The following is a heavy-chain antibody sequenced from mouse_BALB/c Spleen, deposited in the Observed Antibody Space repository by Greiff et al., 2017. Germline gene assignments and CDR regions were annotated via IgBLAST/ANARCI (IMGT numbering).Heavy chain of an antibody. CDR1: GFNIKDYY. CDR2: IDPENGDT. D-gene: IGHD6-1*01. CDR3: NERGATYWYFDV. V-gene: IGHV14-4*02. J-gene: IGHJ1*01. Sequence: VQLKESGAELVRSGASVKLSCTASGFNIKDYYMHWVKQRPEQGLEWIGWIDPENGDTEYAPKFQGKATMTADTSSNTAYLQLSSLTSEDTAVYYCNERGATYWYFDVWGAGTTVTVSS.